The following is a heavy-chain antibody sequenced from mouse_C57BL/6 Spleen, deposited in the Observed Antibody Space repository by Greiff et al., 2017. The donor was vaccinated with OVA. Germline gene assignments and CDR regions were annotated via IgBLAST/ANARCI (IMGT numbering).Heavy chain of an antibody. CDR2: IRSKSNNYAT. CDR3: VRQGTGRYYFDY. V-gene: IGHV10-1*01. Sequence: EVKVVESGGGLVQPKGSLKLSCAASGFSFNTYAMNWVRQAPGKGLEWVARIRSKSNNYATYYADSVKDRFTISRDDSESMLYLQMNNLKTEDTAMYYCVRQGTGRYYFDYWGQGTTLTVSS. CDR1: GFSFNTYA. J-gene: IGHJ2*01. D-gene: IGHD4-1*01.